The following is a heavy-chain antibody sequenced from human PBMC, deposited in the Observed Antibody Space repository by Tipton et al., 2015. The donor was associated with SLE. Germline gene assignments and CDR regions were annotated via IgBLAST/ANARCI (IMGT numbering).Heavy chain of an antibody. CDR3: ASPTPLTSSFDI. CDR1: GYTFSNYD. Sequence: QSGAEVKKPGASVKVSCKTSGYTFSNYDINWVRQATGQGLEWMGWMNPNSGDTAYAQKFQGRVAMTWDASMSTAYMELRSLISEDTAVYYCASPTPLTSSFDIWGQGTMVTVSS. D-gene: IGHD4-17*01. CDR2: MNPNSGDT. V-gene: IGHV1-8*01. J-gene: IGHJ3*02.